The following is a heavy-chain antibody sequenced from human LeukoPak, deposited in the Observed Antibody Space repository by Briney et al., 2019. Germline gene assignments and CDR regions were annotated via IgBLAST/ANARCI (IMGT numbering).Heavy chain of an antibody. Sequence: PSETLSLACTVSGGSIYSTTFYWGWIRQPPGKGPEWVGGMYYDGSTYHNPSLKSRVTISVDTSNNQFSLKLTSVTAADTAVYFCARRSDSGSDDGEDYFDYWGQGTLVTVSS. CDR1: GGSIYSTTFY. J-gene: IGHJ4*02. CDR3: ARRSDSGSDDGEDYFDY. D-gene: IGHD1-26*01. CDR2: MYYDGST. V-gene: IGHV4-39*01.